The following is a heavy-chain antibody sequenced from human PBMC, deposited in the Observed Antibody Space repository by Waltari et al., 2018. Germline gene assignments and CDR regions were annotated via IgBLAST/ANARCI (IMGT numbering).Heavy chain of an antibody. Sequence: EVQLVQSGAEVRKPGESLKISCKASGYTFTDYWIGWVRQMHGKGLEWMAITYPGDSSTIYSPSFQGQVTISADKSISTAYLQWSSLKASDTAMYYCARYGLGGCSDRCYLSFYYYGMDVWGQGTTVTVS. J-gene: IGHJ6*02. V-gene: IGHV5-51*03. CDR3: ARYGLGGCSDRCYLSFYYYGMDV. D-gene: IGHD2-2*01. CDR1: GYTFTDYW. CDR2: TYPGDSST.